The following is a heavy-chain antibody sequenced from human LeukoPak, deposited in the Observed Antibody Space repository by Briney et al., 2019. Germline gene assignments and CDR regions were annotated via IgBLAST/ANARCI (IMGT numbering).Heavy chain of an antibody. CDR1: GYTFTGYD. CDR2: MNPNNSNT. CDR3: ARAPEGYCRSTKCSTAEYFQH. D-gene: IGHD2-2*01. V-gene: IGHV1-8*02. Sequence: GASVKVSCKASGYTFTGYDINWVRQAAGQGLEWMGWMNPNNSNTGHAQKFQGRLTITRDTSINTTYMELRSLISDDTAVYYCARAPEGYCRSTKCSTAEYFQHWGQGTLVTVSS. J-gene: IGHJ1*01.